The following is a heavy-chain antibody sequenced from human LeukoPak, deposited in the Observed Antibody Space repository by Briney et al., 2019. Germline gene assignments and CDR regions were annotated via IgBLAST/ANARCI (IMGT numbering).Heavy chain of an antibody. J-gene: IGHJ4*02. D-gene: IGHD3-3*01. CDR1: GFTVSSNY. V-gene: IGHV3-53*01. CDR3: AKNLPRVLRFLEWLPLDY. CDR2: IYSGGST. Sequence: GGSLRPSCAASGFTVSSNYMSWVRQAPGKGLEWVSVIYSGGSTYYADSVKGRFTISRDNSKNTLYLQMNSLRAEDTAVYYCAKNLPRVLRFLEWLPLDYWGQGTLVTVSS.